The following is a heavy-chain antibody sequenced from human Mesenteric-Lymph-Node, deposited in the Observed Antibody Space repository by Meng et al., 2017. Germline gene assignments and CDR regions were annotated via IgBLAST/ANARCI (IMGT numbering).Heavy chain of an antibody. CDR1: GGSFSGYY. D-gene: IGHD6-6*01. Sequence: SETLSLTCAVYGGSFSGYYWSWIRQPPGKGLEWIGEINHSGSTNYNPSLKSRVTISVDTSKNQFSLKLSSVTAADTAVYYCARARAEYSSSSKRGRNFDYWGQGTLVTVSS. CDR2: INHSGST. J-gene: IGHJ4*02. CDR3: ARARAEYSSSSKRGRNFDY. V-gene: IGHV4-34*01.